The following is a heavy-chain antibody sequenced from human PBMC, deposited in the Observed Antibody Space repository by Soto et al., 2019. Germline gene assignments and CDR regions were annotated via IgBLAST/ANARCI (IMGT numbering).Heavy chain of an antibody. CDR2: IIPIFGTA. Sequence: ASVKVSCKASGGTFSSYAISWVRQAPGQGLEWMGGIIPIFGTANYAQKFQGRVTITADESTSTAYMELSSLRSEDTAVYYCASAAGTEYYYYYYMDVWGKGTTVTVSS. V-gene: IGHV1-69*13. D-gene: IGHD6-13*01. CDR3: ASAAGTEYYYYYYMDV. J-gene: IGHJ6*03. CDR1: GGTFSSYA.